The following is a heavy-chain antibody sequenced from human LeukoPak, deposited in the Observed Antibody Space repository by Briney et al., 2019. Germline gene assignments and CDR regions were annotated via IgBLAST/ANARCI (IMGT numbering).Heavy chain of an antibody. J-gene: IGHJ4*02. CDR3: ARDVVGYCSSNSCKRTLPYFDY. D-gene: IGHD2-2*03. CDR1: GFTFSGYA. CDR2: ISYDGSTK. Sequence: PGRSLRLSCAASGFTFSGYALHWVRQAPGKGLEWVAVISYDGSTKYYADSVKGRVTISKDNSKNTMYLQMNSLRAEDTAVYYCARDVVGYCSSNSCKRTLPYFDYWGQGTRVTVSS. V-gene: IGHV3-30-3*01.